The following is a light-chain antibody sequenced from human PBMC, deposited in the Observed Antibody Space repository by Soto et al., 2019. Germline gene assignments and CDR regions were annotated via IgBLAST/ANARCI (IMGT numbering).Light chain of an antibody. CDR1: SSDVGSYNL. CDR2: EGG. V-gene: IGLV2-23*01. Sequence: SVLTQPGAVSGSPGQSIPISCTGTSSDVGSYNLVSWYQQHPGTAPKLMIYEGGKRPSGVSNRFSGSKSGNTASLTISGLQDEDEADYYCCSYAGSSTYVFGTGTKVTVL. CDR3: CSYAGSSTYV. J-gene: IGLJ1*01.